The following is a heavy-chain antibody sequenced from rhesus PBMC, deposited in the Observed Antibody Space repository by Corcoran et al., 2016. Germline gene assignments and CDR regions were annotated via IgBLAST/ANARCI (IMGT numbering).Heavy chain of an antibody. J-gene: IGHJ4*01. CDR3: ATGVHSSGWYYFDY. Sequence: QLQLQESGPGLVKPSETLSVTCAVSGGSISSSYWRWIRQAPGHGLAWIGYIYGSGSSTNYNPSLKSRVTLSVDTSKNQLSLKLSSVTTADTAVYYCATGVHSSGWYYFDYWGQGVLVTVSS. CDR2: IYGSGSST. D-gene: IGHD6-31*01. V-gene: IGHV4-169*01. CDR1: GGSISSSY.